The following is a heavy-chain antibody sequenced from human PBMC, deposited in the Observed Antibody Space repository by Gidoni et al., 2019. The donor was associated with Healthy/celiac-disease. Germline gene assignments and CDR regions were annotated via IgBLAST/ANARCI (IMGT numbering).Heavy chain of an antibody. J-gene: IGHJ5*02. Sequence: QVQLQESGPGLVKPSETLSLTCTVSGYSISSGYYWGWIRQPPGKGLEWIGSIYHSGSTYYNPSLKSRVTISVDTSKNQFSLKLSSVTAADTAVYYCARVELLWFGELLGGWFDPWGQGTLVTVSS. D-gene: IGHD3-10*01. CDR3: ARVELLWFGELLGGWFDP. V-gene: IGHV4-38-2*02. CDR1: GYSISSGYY. CDR2: IYHSGST.